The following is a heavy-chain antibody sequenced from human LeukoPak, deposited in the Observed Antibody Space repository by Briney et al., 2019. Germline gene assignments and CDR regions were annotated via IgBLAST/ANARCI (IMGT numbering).Heavy chain of an antibody. CDR1: GFTFSSYA. D-gene: IGHD5-12*01. Sequence: GRSLRLSCAASGFTFSSYAMHWVRQAPGKGLEWVAVISNHESRKYYTDSVQGRFTISRDNSKSTLYLQMNSLRAEDTAVYYCARSEIRALAYSGYDNTYFHHWGQGTLVTVSS. CDR3: ARSEIRALAYSGYDNTYFHH. J-gene: IGHJ1*01. V-gene: IGHV3-30-3*01. CDR2: ISNHESRK.